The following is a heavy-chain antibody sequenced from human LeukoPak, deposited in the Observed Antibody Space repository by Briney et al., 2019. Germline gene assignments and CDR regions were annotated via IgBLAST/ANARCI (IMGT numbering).Heavy chain of an antibody. D-gene: IGHD6-6*01. J-gene: IGHJ4*02. CDR2: IYYSGST. Sequence: SQTLSLTCTVSVVSISSYYWSWIRQPPGKGLEWIGYIYYSGSTNYNPSLKSRVTISVDTSKNQFSLKLSSVTAADTAVYYCARAQYSSSGYFDYWGQGTLVTVSS. V-gene: IGHV4-59*01. CDR3: ARAQYSSSGYFDY. CDR1: VVSISSYY.